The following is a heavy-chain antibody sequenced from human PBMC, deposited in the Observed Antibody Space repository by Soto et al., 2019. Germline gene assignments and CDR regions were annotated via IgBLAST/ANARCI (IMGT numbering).Heavy chain of an antibody. CDR3: ARSPDSSGYYPRRYYYGMDV. CDR1: GGSISSSSYY. V-gene: IGHV4-39*07. D-gene: IGHD3-22*01. Sequence: SETLSLTCTVSGGSISSSSYYWSWIRQPPGKGLEWIGSIYYSGSTYYNPSLKSRVTISVDTSKNQFSLKLSSVTAADTAVYYCARSPDSSGYYPRRYYYGMDVWGQGTTVTVSS. J-gene: IGHJ6*02. CDR2: IYYSGST.